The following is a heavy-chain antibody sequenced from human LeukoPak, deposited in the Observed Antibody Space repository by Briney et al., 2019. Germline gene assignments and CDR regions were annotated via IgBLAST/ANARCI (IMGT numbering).Heavy chain of an antibody. J-gene: IGHJ4*02. CDR3: ASSVGSTDY. V-gene: IGHV4-34*01. Sequence: KPSETLSLTCAVYGESLSKYYWTWIRQSPGKGLEWIGEINHRGSTNLNPSLKSRVTLSVDTSKHQFSLKPTSVTAADAAVYYCASSVGSTDYWGQGTLVTVSS. CDR1: GESLSKYY. D-gene: IGHD1-26*01. CDR2: INHRGST.